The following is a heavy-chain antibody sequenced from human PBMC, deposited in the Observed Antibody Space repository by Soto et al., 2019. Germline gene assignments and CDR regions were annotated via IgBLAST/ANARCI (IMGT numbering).Heavy chain of an antibody. CDR3: ANLDPYHYGSGSYPGFDY. CDR2: ISGSGGST. V-gene: IGHV3-23*01. CDR1: GFTFSSYA. Sequence: EVQLLESGGGLVQPGGSLRLSCAASGFTFSSYAMSWVRQAPGKGLEWVSAISGSGGSTYYADSVKGRFTISRDNSKNTLYLQMNSLRAEDTAVYYCANLDPYHYGSGSYPGFDYWGQGTLVTVSS. J-gene: IGHJ4*02. D-gene: IGHD3-10*01.